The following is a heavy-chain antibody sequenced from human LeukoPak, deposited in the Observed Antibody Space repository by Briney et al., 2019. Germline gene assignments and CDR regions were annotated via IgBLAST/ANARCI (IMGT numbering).Heavy chain of an antibody. CDR1: GGSISSIDYY. D-gene: IGHD2/OR15-2a*01. CDR3: ARDHLREYNWFDP. CDR2: IYHNGNT. V-gene: IGHV4-30-2*01. J-gene: IGHJ5*02. Sequence: SETLSLTCTVSGGSISSIDYYWSWIRQPAGKGLEWIGYIYHNGNTYYNPSLKSRVTISMDKSKNQFSLQLNSVTAADTALYYCARDHLREYNWFDPWGQGTLVTVSS.